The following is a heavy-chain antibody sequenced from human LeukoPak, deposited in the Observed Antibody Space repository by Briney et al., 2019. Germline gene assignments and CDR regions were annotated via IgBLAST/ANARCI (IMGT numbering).Heavy chain of an antibody. Sequence: PGGSLRLSCAASGFTFSTYNMNWVRQAAGKGLEWVSSISTNSNYIHYADSVKGRFTISRDNAKNSLYLQMNSLRVEDTDVYYCARDVGAWASDAFDIWGQGTMVTVSS. CDR2: ISTNSNYI. J-gene: IGHJ3*02. CDR1: GFTFSTYN. D-gene: IGHD1-26*01. CDR3: ARDVGAWASDAFDI. V-gene: IGHV3-21*01.